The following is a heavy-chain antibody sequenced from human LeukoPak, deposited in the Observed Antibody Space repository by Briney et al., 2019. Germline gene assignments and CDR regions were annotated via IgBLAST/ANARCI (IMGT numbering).Heavy chain of an antibody. CDR1: GYTFTGYY. D-gene: IGHD3-22*01. Sequence: ASVKVSCKASGYTFTGYYMHWVRQAPGQGLEWMGWINPNSGGTNYAQKFQGRVTMTRDTSISTAYMELSRLRSDDTAVYYCARGFWDISGYFRSWGQGTLVTVSS. CDR3: ARGFWDISGYFRS. V-gene: IGHV1-2*02. J-gene: IGHJ4*02. CDR2: INPNSGGT.